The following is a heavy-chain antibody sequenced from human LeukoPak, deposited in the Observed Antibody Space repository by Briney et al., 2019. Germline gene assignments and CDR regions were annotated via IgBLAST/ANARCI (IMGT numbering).Heavy chain of an antibody. D-gene: IGHD1-26*01. CDR3: AKVLFTGSYAFDI. Sequence: PGGSLRLSCAASGFTFSNYAMHWVRQAPGKGLEWVAVVSDDGSYEYHADSVKGRFTISRDNSWNTLYLQMNSLRAEDTAMYYCAKVLFTGSYAFDIWGQGTMVTVSS. V-gene: IGHV3-30*18. CDR1: GFTFSNYA. CDR2: VSDDGSYE. J-gene: IGHJ3*02.